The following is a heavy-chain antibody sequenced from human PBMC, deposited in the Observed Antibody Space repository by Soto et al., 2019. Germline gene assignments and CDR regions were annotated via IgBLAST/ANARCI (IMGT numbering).Heavy chain of an antibody. CDR3: ARDPYYDFWSGYFS. Sequence: LRLSCAASGFTFSSYWMSWVRQAPGKGLEWVANIKQDGSEKYYVDSVKGRFTISRDNAKNSLYLQMNSLRAEDTAVYYCARDPYYDFWSGYFSWGQGTLVTVSS. CDR1: GFTFSSYW. V-gene: IGHV3-7*01. CDR2: IKQDGSEK. D-gene: IGHD3-3*01. J-gene: IGHJ5*02.